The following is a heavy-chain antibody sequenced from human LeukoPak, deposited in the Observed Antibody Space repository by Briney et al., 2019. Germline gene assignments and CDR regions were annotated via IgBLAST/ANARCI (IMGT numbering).Heavy chain of an antibody. CDR1: GGSISSSSYY. CDR3: ARRHLRGVVNY. D-gene: IGHD2-15*01. CDR2: IYYSGST. J-gene: IGHJ4*02. V-gene: IGHV4-39*01. Sequence: SETLSLTCTVSGGSISSSSYYWGWLRQPPGKGLESIGSIYYSGSTFYNPSLKSRVTISVDTSKNQFSLKLSSVTAADTAVYYCARRHLRGVVNYWGQGTLVTVSS.